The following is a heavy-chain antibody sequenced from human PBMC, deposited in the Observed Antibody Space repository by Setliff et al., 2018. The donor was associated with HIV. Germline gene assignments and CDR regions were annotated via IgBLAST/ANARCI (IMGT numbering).Heavy chain of an antibody. J-gene: IGHJ6*02. CDR2: ISYDGSNK. CDR3: ARESIVMVRGVPRPDFDGLDV. D-gene: IGHD3-10*01. CDR1: GFTFSSYA. Sequence: QPGGSLRLSCAASGFTFSSYAMHWVRQAPGKGLEWVAVISYDGSNKYYADSVKGRFTISRDNSKNTLYLQMNSLRAEDTAVYYCARESIVMVRGVPRPDFDGLDVWGQGTTVTAP. V-gene: IGHV3-30-3*01.